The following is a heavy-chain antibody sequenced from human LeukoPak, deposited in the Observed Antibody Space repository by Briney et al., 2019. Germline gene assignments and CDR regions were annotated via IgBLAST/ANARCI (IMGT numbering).Heavy chain of an antibody. J-gene: IGHJ4*02. Sequence: PGKSLRLSCAASGFTFRSYSMHWVRQAPGQGLEWVAVIWYDGSRGDYADSVKGRFTISRDNSKNTLFLQMNSLRGEDTAVYYCTRDAADYFDSSASFDYWGQGTLVTVSS. CDR2: IWYDGSRG. D-gene: IGHD3-22*01. V-gene: IGHV3-30*04. CDR1: GFTFRSYS. CDR3: TRDAADYFDSSASFDY.